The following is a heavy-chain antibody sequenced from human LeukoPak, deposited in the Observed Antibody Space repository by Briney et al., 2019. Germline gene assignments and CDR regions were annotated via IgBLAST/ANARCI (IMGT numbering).Heavy chain of an antibody. V-gene: IGHV4-39*07. J-gene: IGHJ4*02. CDR3: ARAGYVGGSYFDY. CDR2: INHSGST. CDR1: GGSISSSSYY. D-gene: IGHD3-16*01. Sequence: SETLSLTCTVSGGSISSSSYYWGWIRQPPGKGLEWIGEINHSGSTNYNPSLKSRVTISVDTSKNQFSLKLSSVTAADTAVYYCARAGYVGGSYFDYWGQGTLVTVSS.